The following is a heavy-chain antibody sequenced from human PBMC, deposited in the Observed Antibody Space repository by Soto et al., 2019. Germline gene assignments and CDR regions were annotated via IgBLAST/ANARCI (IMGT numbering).Heavy chain of an antibody. J-gene: IGHJ6*02. D-gene: IGHD6-19*01. Sequence: SGPTLVNPTQTLTLTCTFSGFSLSTSGMCVSWIRQPPGKALEWLALIDWDDDKYYSTSLKTRLTISKDTSKNQVVLTMTNMDPVDTATYYCARDLTFSREPRYPTIYRSDDYYYGMDVWGQGTTVTVSS. CDR1: GFSLSTSGMC. CDR3: ARDLTFSREPRYPTIYRSDDYYYGMDV. V-gene: IGHV2-70*01. CDR2: IDWDDDK.